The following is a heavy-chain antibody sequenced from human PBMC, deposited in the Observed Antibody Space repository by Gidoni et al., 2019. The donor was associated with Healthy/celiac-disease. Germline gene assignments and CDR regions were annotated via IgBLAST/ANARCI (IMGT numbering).Heavy chain of an antibody. CDR2: IWYDGSNK. V-gene: IGHV3-33*01. CDR1: GFTFSSYG. J-gene: IGHJ4*02. CDR3: ARGKATYYDYVWGSYRRGSFDY. Sequence: QVQLVESGGGVVQPGRSLRLSCAASGFTFSSYGMHWVRQAPGKGLEWVAVIWYDGSNKYYADSVKGRFTISRDNSKNTLYLQMNSLRAEDTAVYYCARGKATYYDYVWGSYRRGSFDYWGQGTLVTVSS. D-gene: IGHD3-16*02.